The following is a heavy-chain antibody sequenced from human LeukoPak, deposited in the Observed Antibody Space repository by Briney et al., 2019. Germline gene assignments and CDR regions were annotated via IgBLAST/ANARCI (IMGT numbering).Heavy chain of an antibody. CDR2: ISGGGDST. CDR1: GFTFWSYA. V-gene: IGHV3-23*01. D-gene: IGHD3-16*01. CDR3: AKDRARGGATDFDY. Sequence: GGSLRLSCAASGFTFWSYAMSWVRQAPGKGLEWVSAISGGGDSTYYADSVKGRFTISRDTSKNTLYLQMNSLRAEDTAVYYCAKDRARGGATDFDYRGQGALVTVSS. J-gene: IGHJ4*02.